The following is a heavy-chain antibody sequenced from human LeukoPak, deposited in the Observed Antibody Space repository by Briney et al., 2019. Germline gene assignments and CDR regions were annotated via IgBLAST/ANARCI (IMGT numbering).Heavy chain of an antibody. CDR1: GFTVSSYA. V-gene: IGHV3-23*01. Sequence: GGSLRLSCAASGFTVSSYAMSWVRQAPGKGLEWVSAISGSGGSTHYADSVKGWFTISRDNSKNTLYLQMNSLRAEDTAVYYCAKDRGLCYGDYGFDHWGQVTLVTVSS. D-gene: IGHD4-17*01. J-gene: IGHJ4*02. CDR3: AKDRGLCYGDYGFDH. CDR2: ISGSGGST.